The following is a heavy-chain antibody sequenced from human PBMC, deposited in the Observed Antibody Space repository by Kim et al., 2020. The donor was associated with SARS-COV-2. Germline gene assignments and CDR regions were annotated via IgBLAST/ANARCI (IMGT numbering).Heavy chain of an antibody. CDR2: KT. Sequence: KTKYSQNFQGRVTITRETSANTAYMDLRSLTFEDTAIYYCARDMNPTVYDYWGQGTLVTVSS. D-gene: IGHD4-4*01. CDR3: ARDMNPTVYDY. J-gene: IGHJ4*02. V-gene: IGHV1-3*01.